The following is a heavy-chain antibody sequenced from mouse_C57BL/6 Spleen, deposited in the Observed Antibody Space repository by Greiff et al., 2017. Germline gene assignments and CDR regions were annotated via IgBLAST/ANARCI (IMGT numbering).Heavy chain of an antibody. CDR2: IDPEDGDT. J-gene: IGHJ2*01. D-gene: IGHD1-1*01. CDR1: GFNINDYY. CDR3: TSYYPY. V-gene: IGHV14-1*01. Sequence: VQLQQSGAELVRPGASVKLSCTASGFNINDYYMHWVKQRPEQGLEWIGRIDPEDGDTEYAPKFQGKATMTADKSSNTAYLQLSRLTSEDTAVYYCTSYYPYWGQGTTLTVSS.